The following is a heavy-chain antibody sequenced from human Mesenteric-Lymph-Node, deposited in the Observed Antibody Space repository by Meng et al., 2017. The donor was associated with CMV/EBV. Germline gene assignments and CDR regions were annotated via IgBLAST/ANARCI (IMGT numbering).Heavy chain of an antibody. V-gene: IGHV3-7*01. J-gene: IGHJ4*02. Sequence: GESLKISCEASGFTFSRHWMSWVRQAPGKGLEWVANIREDGNEKNYVDSVKGRFSISRDNAKNSVYLQMNSLRAEDTAVYYCARSRGPPDYWGQGTLVTVSS. CDR3: ARSRGPPDY. CDR1: GFTFSRHW. CDR2: IREDGNEK.